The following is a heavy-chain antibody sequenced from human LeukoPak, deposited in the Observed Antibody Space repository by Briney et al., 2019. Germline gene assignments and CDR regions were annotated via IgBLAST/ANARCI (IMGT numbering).Heavy chain of an antibody. Sequence: SQTLSLTCTVSGGSIINGSYYWRWIRQPAGKGLEWIGRISSSGNTNYNPSLKSRVTISIDTSKNQFSLKLSSVTAADTAVYYCARSPSAGWFDPWGQGTLVTVSS. CDR3: ARSPSAGWFDP. CDR1: GGSIINGSYY. J-gene: IGHJ5*02. CDR2: ISSSGNT. V-gene: IGHV4-61*02.